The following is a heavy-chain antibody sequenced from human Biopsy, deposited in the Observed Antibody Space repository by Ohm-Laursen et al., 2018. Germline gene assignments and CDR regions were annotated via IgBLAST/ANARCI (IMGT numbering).Heavy chain of an antibody. J-gene: IGHJ2*01. CDR2: VWYDGTNE. V-gene: IGHV3-33*01. CDR3: ARGLSSGWYGYFDV. D-gene: IGHD6-19*01. Sequence: SLRLSCSASRFTFGHYAMHWVRQAPGKGLEWISLVWYDGTNEDYADSVKGRFTISRDNSKNTLYLQINTLKLEDTAFYYCARGLSSGWYGYFDVWGRGTLVTVSS. CDR1: RFTFGHYA.